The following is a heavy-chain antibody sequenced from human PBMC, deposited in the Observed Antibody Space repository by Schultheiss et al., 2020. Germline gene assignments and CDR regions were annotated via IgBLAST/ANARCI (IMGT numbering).Heavy chain of an antibody. Sequence: ASVKVSCKASGYTFTGYYMNWVRQAPGQGLEWMGWINPHSGGTNYAQKLQGRVTMTTDTSTSTAYMELRSLRSDDTAVYYCARDIVPPPYGRRGSRNFDYWGQGTLVTVSS. CDR1: GYTFTGYY. V-gene: IGHV1-2*02. D-gene: IGHD3-10*01. J-gene: IGHJ4*02. CDR2: INPHSGGT. CDR3: ARDIVPPPYGRRGSRNFDY.